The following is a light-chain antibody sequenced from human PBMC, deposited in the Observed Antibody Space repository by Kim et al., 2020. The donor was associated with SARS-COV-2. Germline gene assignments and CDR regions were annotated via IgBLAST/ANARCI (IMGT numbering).Light chain of an antibody. CDR1: QNINTD. CDR3: QQNYRS. J-gene: IGKJ4*01. CDR2: AAS. V-gene: IGKV1-39*01. Sequence: DIQMTQSPSSLSASVGDRVTITCRAGQNINTDLNWYQQKPGKAPKLLLSAASNLQSGVPSRFSGSGSGTDFTLTITSLQPEDFATYYCQQNYRSFGGGTKVDIK.